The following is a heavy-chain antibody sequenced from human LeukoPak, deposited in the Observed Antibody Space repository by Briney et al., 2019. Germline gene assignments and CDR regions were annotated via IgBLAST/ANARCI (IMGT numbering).Heavy chain of an antibody. Sequence: SETLSLTCAVYGGSFSGYYWSWIRQPPGKGLEWIGEINHSGSTNYNPSLKSRVTISVDTSKNRFSLKLSSVTAADTAVYYCARGEMATKPLDYWGQGTLVTVSS. D-gene: IGHD5-24*01. CDR1: GGSFSGYY. V-gene: IGHV4-34*01. CDR2: INHSGST. CDR3: ARGEMATKPLDY. J-gene: IGHJ4*02.